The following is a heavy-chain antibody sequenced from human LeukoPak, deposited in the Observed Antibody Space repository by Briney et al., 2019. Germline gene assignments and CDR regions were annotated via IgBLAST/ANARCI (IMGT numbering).Heavy chain of an antibody. CDR2: IYYSGGT. CDR3: AREAQGRSSSWYGFSGWYFDL. Sequence: SETLSLTCTVSGGSISSRSYYWGWIRQAPGKGLEWIGTIYYSGGTYYNPSLKSRVTISVDTSKNQFSLKLSSVTAADTAVYYCAREAQGRSSSWYGFSGWYFDLWGRGTLVTVSS. V-gene: IGHV4-39*07. D-gene: IGHD6-13*01. CDR1: GGSISSRSYY. J-gene: IGHJ2*01.